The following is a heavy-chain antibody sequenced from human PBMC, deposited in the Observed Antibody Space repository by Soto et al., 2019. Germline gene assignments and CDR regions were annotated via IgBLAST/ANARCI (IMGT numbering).Heavy chain of an antibody. V-gene: IGHV3-23*01. CDR2: ISGSGGST. D-gene: IGHD3-22*01. J-gene: IGHJ4*02. CDR1: GFTFSSYA. Sequence: PGESLKISCAASGFTFSSYAMSWVRQTPGKGLEWVSAISGSGGSTYYADYVKGRFTISRDNSKNTLYLQMNSLRAEDTAVYYCAKDQGPWLFGYFDYWGQGTLVTVSS. CDR3: AKDQGPWLFGYFDY.